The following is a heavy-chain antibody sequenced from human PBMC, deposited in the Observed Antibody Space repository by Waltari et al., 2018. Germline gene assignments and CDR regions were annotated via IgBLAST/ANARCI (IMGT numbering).Heavy chain of an antibody. CDR3: ALVRVVNAFDI. V-gene: IGHV4-61*09. Sequence: QVQLQESGPGLAKPLQTLSLTRTVSGVSMRSGEYSWSWIRQPAGKGLEWIGYIYTSGRATYNPSLKSRVSMSIDTFKNQFSLNLKSVTAADTAVYYCALVRVVNAFDIWGQGTMVTVSS. J-gene: IGHJ3*02. D-gene: IGHD3-3*01. CDR1: GVSMRSGEYS. CDR2: IYTSGRA.